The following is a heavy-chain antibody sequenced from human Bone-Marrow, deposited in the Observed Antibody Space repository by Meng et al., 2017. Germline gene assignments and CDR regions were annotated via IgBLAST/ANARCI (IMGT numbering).Heavy chain of an antibody. CDR1: GFTFSSYA. CDR3: ARDSPTSRYFDL. V-gene: IGHV3-30*04. J-gene: IGHJ2*01. Sequence: GGSLRLSCAASGFTFSSYAMHWVRQAPGKGLEWVAVISYDGSNKYYADSVKGRFTISRDNSKNTLYLQMNSLRAEDTAVYYCARDSPTSRYFDLWGRGTLVTVSS. CDR2: ISYDGSNK.